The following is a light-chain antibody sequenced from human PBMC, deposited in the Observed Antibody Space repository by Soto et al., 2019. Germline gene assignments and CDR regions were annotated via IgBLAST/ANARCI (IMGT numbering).Light chain of an antibody. CDR3: HQYGTSPLT. J-gene: IGKJ5*01. CDR1: QSVGRNS. V-gene: IGKV3-20*01. CDR2: GAS. Sequence: EIVLTQSPDTLSLSPGERATLSCRASQSVGRNSLAWYQQKPGQAPGLIIYGASNRATDIPDRFSGSGSGTDLTLIISRLEPEDIAVYYCHQYGTSPLTFGQGTRLEIK.